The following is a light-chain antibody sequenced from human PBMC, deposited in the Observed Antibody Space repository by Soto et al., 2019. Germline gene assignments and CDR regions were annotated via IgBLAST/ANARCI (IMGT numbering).Light chain of an antibody. Sequence: QSVLTQPASVSGSPGQSITISCTGTISDVGGYNYVSWYQQHPGKAPKLMIYDVSNRPSGVSNRFSGSKSGNTASLTISGLQAEDEADYYCSSYTSSSTVVFGGGTQLTVL. CDR3: SSYTSSSTVV. CDR1: ISDVGGYNY. J-gene: IGLJ2*01. V-gene: IGLV2-14*01. CDR2: DVS.